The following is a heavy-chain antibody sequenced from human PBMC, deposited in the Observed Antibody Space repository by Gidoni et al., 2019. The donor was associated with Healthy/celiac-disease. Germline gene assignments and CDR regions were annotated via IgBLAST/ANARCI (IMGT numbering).Heavy chain of an antibody. CDR1: GYTFTSYY. J-gene: IGHJ3*02. D-gene: IGHD3-22*01. V-gene: IGHV1-46*03. Sequence: QVQLVQSGAEVKKPGASVKVSCKASGYTFTSYYMHWVRQAPGQGLEWMGIINPSGGSTSYAQKFQGRVTMTRDTSTSTVYMELSSLRSEDTAVYYCARERDSSGYFGGSDAFDIWGQGTMVTVSS. CDR2: INPSGGST. CDR3: ARERDSSGYFGGSDAFDI.